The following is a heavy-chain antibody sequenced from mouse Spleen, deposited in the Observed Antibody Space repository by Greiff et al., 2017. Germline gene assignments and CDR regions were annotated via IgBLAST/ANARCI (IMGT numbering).Heavy chain of an antibody. V-gene: IGHV5-15*01. Sequence: DVQLVESGGGLVKPGGSLKLSCAASGFTFSDYGMAWVRQAPGKGPEWVAFISNLAYSIYYADTVTGRFTISRENAKNTLYLEMSSLRSEDTAMYYCARHYRYDEDAMDYWGQGTSVTVSS. J-gene: IGHJ4*01. CDR3: ARHYRYDEDAMDY. D-gene: IGHD2-14*01. CDR1: GFTFSDYG. CDR2: ISNLAYSI.